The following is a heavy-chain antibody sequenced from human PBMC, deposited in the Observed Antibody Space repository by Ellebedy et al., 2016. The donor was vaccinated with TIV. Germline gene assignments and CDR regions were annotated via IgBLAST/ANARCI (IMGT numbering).Heavy chain of an antibody. J-gene: IGHJ5*02. CDR1: GYTFTSYG. D-gene: IGHD3-9*01. Sequence: AASVKVSCKASGYTFTSYGISWVRQAPGQGLEWMGWISVYNGNTNYAQKLQGRVTMTTDTSTRTAYRELRSMRSDDTAMYYCAKVEGRYWFDPWGQGTLVTVSS. V-gene: IGHV1-18*01. CDR2: ISVYNGNT. CDR3: AKVEGRYWFDP.